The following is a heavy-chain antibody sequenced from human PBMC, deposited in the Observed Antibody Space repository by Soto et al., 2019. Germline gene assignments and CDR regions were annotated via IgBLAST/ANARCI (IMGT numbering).Heavy chain of an antibody. J-gene: IGHJ4*02. D-gene: IGHD6-13*01. V-gene: IGHV3-30*18. CDR3: AKEGSSSGSGGGYFDY. CDR1: GFTFSSYG. Sequence: QVQLVESGGGVVQPGRSLRLSCAASGFTFSSYGMHWVRQAPGKGLEWVAVISYDGSNKYYADSVKGRFTISRDNSQNTVDLQRNSLRAEDTAVYYCAKEGSSSGSGGGYFDYWGQGTLVTVSS. CDR2: ISYDGSNK.